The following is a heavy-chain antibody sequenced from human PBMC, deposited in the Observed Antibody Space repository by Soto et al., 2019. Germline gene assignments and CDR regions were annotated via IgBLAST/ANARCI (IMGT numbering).Heavy chain of an antibody. J-gene: IGHJ6*02. Sequence: QVQLVESGGGVVQPGRSLRLSCAASGFTFSSYAMHWARQAPGKGLEWVAVISYDGSNKYYADSVKGRFTISRDNSKKTHYLQMNSLRPEDTAVYYCARETDGMDVWGQGTTVTVSS. CDR3: ARETDGMDV. CDR1: GFTFSSYA. V-gene: IGHV3-30-3*01. CDR2: ISYDGSNK.